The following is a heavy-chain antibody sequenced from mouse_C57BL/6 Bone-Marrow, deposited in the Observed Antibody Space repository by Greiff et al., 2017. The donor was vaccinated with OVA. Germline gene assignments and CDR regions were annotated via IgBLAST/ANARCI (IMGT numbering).Heavy chain of an antibody. Sequence: QVQLQQPGAELVRPGSSVKLSCKASGYTFTSYWMHWVKQRPIQGLEWIGNIDPSDSETHYNQKFKDKATLTVDKSSSTAYMQLSSLTSEDSAVYYCARRYGSSYSYYAMDYWGQGTSVTVSS. J-gene: IGHJ4*01. CDR3: ARRYGSSYSYYAMDY. V-gene: IGHV1-52*01. CDR1: GYTFTSYW. D-gene: IGHD1-1*01. CDR2: IDPSDSET.